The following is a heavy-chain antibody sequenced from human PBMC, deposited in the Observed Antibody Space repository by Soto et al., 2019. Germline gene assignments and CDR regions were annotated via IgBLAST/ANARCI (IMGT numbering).Heavy chain of an antibody. CDR1: VFTFSDHY. Sequence: EVQLVESGGGLVQPGGSLRLSCAASVFTFSDHYMDWVRQAPGKGLEWVGRTRNKANSYTTEYAASVKGRFTISRDDSKNALYLQMNSLKTEDTAVYYCARSPPFGHYGMDVWGQGTTGTVSS. CDR3: ARSPPFGHYGMDV. CDR2: TRNKANSYTT. V-gene: IGHV3-72*01. D-gene: IGHD3-10*01. J-gene: IGHJ6*02.